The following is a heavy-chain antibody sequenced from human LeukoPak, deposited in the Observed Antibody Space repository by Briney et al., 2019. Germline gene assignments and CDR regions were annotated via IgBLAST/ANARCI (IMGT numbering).Heavy chain of an antibody. CDR3: ARDAIGQYRPYYFDC. D-gene: IGHD3-16*02. CDR1: GFTFSSFA. J-gene: IGHJ4*02. V-gene: IGHV3-23*01. Sequence: PGGSLRLSCAASGFTFSSFAMSWVRQAPGKGLEWVSSISGSGESTYYADYVKGRFTVSRDNSKNTVNLQLNSLRAEDTDVYYCARDAIGQYRPYYFDCWGQGTLVTVSS. CDR2: ISGSGEST.